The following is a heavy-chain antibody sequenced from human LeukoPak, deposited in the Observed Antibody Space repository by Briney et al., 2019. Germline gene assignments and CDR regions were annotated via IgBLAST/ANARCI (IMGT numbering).Heavy chain of an antibody. D-gene: IGHD1-1*01. Sequence: ASVKVSCKASGYTFSSYGFSWVRQAPGQGLEWMGWINAYNGNTNYAQNLQGRVTMTTDTSTSTAYMELRSLGSDDTAVYYCARRQGTTLNFDYWGQGTLVTVSS. CDR2: INAYNGNT. J-gene: IGHJ4*02. CDR1: GYTFSSYG. V-gene: IGHV1-18*01. CDR3: ARRQGTTLNFDY.